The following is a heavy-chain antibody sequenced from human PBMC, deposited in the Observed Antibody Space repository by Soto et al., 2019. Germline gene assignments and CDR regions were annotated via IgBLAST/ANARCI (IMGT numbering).Heavy chain of an antibody. D-gene: IGHD3-22*01. CDR2: IYSGGST. CDR1: GFTVSSNY. Sequence: GGSLRLSCAASGFTVSSNYMSWVRQAPGKGLEWVSVIYSGGSTYYADSVKGRFTISRDNSKNTLYLQMNSLRAEDTAVYYCARGAYYQTYYFDYWGQGTLVTVSS. CDR3: ARGAYYQTYYFDY. J-gene: IGHJ4*02. V-gene: IGHV3-66*01.